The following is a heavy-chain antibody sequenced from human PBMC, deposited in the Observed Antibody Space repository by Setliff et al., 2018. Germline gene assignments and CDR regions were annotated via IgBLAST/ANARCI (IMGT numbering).Heavy chain of an antibody. J-gene: IGHJ3*02. CDR2: IYTSGST. CDR1: GDPMSSRRYY. CDR3: AGRPIVDSSGWYMGDAFES. Sequence: KPSETLSLTCTVSGDPMSSRRYYWAWIRQPAGKGLEWIRQIYTSGSTNYNPSLKSRVTISLATSNNQFSLKLSSVTAADPAVYYCAGRPIVDSSGWYMGDAFESWGQGTMVTVSS. D-gene: IGHD6-19*01. V-gene: IGHV4-61*09.